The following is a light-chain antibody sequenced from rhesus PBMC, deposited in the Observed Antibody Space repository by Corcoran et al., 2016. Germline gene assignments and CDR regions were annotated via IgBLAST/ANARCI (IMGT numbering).Light chain of an antibody. Sequence: EIVLTQSPTSMAVSQGERVTISCTASSSVSNSYLHWYQPQPGFPPRLLVYRTSSLGSGVPARFSGSGAATSYTLTISSMEAEDAANYYCQQGNSIPLTFGGGTKVEIK. J-gene: IGKJ4*01. V-gene: IGKV3-24*02. CDR2: RTS. CDR1: SSVSNS. CDR3: QQGNSIPLT.